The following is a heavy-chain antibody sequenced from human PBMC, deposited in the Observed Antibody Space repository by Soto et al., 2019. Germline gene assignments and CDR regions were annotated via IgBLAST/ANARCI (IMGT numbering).Heavy chain of an antibody. Sequence: SETLSLTCTVSGDSISSGGYYWSWIRQHPGKGLEWIGYIYYSGSTYYNPSLKSRVTISVDTSKNQFSLKLSSVTAADTAVYYCARGVSSETTIDYWGQGTLVTVSS. CDR3: ARGVSSETTIDY. J-gene: IGHJ4*02. D-gene: IGHD6-6*01. CDR2: IYYSGST. V-gene: IGHV4-31*03. CDR1: GDSISSGGYY.